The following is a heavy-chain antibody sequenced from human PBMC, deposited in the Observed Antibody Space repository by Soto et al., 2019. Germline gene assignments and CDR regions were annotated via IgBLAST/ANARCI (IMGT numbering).Heavy chain of an antibody. Sequence: GGSLKLSCAAYGFTFSRYEMNWVRQAPGKGLEWVSYISSSGSTIYYADSVKGRFTISRDNAKNSLYLQMNSLRAEDTAVYYCAREPTVDYPYYATDVSCQGISVTPSS. V-gene: IGHV3-48*03. CDR2: ISSSGSTI. CDR3: AREPTVDYPYYATDV. D-gene: IGHD4-4*01. J-gene: IGHJ6*02. CDR1: GFTFSRYE.